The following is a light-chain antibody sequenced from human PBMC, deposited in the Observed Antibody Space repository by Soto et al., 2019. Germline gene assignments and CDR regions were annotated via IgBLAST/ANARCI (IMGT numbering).Light chain of an antibody. CDR3: QGWDTSSDQYV. CDR1: KIGRKS. CDR2: DDS. V-gene: IGLV3-21*02. J-gene: IGLJ1*01. Sequence: SYELTQPPSVSMAPGPTARISRGGNKIGRKSVHWYQQKPGQAPLLVVYDDSARPSGIPERFSGSNSGNTATLTISRVEAGDESDYYCQGWDTSSDQYVFGTGTKVTVL.